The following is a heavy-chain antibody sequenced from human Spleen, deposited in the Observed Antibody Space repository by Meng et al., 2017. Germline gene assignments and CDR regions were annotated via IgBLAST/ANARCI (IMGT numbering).Heavy chain of an antibody. V-gene: IGHV3-9*01. J-gene: IGHJ4*02. Sequence: SLKISCAASGFTFDDYAMHWVRQAPGKGLERVSGISWNSGSLGYADSVKGRFTISRDNGKNSLYLQMNSLRAEDTALYYCAKGASGSYQSYFDYWGQGTLVTVSS. CDR3: AKGASGSYQSYFDY. CDR2: ISWNSGSL. CDR1: GFTFDDYA. D-gene: IGHD3-10*01.